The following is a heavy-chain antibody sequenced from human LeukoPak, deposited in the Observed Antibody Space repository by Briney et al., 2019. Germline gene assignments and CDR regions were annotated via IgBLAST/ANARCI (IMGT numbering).Heavy chain of an antibody. V-gene: IGHV3-23*01. Sequence: GGSLSLSCAATGFTFSSSAMTSVRHTPGKGLEWVSAINGDGSDTIYTDSVKDRFTVSRDNSKNTLYLQMQSLRAEDTAVYYCAKGGGYAPLDYWGQGTLVSVSS. J-gene: IGHJ4*02. CDR1: GFTFSSSA. D-gene: IGHD5-12*01. CDR3: AKGGGYAPLDY. CDR2: INGDGSDT.